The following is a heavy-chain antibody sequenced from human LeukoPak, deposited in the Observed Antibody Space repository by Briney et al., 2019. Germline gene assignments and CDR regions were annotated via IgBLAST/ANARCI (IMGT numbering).Heavy chain of an antibody. CDR2: IIPILGIA. D-gene: IGHD1-14*01. CDR1: GGTFSSYA. J-gene: IGHJ4*02. CDR3: ASPARPKQTTLGFDY. V-gene: IGHV1-69*04. Sequence: SVTVSCKASGGTFSSYAISWVRQAPGQGLEWMGRIIPILGIANYAQKFQGRVTITADKSTSTAYMELSSLRSEDTAVYYCASPARPKQTTLGFDYWGQGTLVTVSS.